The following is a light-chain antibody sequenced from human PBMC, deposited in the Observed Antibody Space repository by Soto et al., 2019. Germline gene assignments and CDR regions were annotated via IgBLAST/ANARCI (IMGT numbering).Light chain of an antibody. CDR1: NSNVGNFDY. CDR3: CSYAGSYTWL. Sequence: QPVLTQPRSVSGSPGESVTISCTGTNSNVGNFDYVSWYQQHPGQAPKLIIYDVTKRPSGVPRRFSASKSGNTAFLAISGLQAGDEADYYCCSYAGSYTWLFGGGTKLTVL. J-gene: IGLJ3*02. V-gene: IGLV2-11*01. CDR2: DVT.